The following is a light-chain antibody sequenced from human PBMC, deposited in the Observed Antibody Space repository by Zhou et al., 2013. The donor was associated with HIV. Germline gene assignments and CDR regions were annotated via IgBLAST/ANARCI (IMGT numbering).Light chain of an antibody. J-gene: IGKJ1*01. V-gene: IGKV1-5*03. CDR2: KAS. Sequence: DIQITQSPSTLSASVGDRVTITCRASQSISSWLAWYQQKPGKAPELLIQKASNLENGVPSRFSGSGSGTEFTLTISSLQPEDFATYYCLQHNSTRTFGQGTKV. CDR3: LQHNSTRT. CDR1: QSISSW.